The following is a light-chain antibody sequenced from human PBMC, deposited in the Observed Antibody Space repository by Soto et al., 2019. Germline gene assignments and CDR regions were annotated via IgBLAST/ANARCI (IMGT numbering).Light chain of an antibody. V-gene: IGKV1-39*01. CDR3: QQSYSPLVT. Sequence: DIQVTNSPVVLSASIGDRVTITCRASQGISSWLAWYQQKPGKAPKLLIYAASSLQSGVPSRFSGSGSGTDFTLTISSLQPEDFATYYCQQSYSPLVTFGEGTKVDIK. CDR1: QGISSW. CDR2: AAS. J-gene: IGKJ1*01.